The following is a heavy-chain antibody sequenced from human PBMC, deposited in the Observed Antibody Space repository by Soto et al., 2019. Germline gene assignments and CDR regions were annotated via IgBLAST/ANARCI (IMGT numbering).Heavy chain of an antibody. CDR3: ARGLDHAKVGY. CDR1: GGSISSSSYY. Sequence: PSETLSLTCTVSGGSISSSSYYWGWIRQPPGKGLEWIGSIFYSGTTYYNPSLKSRVTISVDTSKNQFSLKLSSVTAADTAVYYCARGLDHAKVGYWGHGILVTVSS. D-gene: IGHD3-16*01. J-gene: IGHJ4*01. V-gene: IGHV4-39*01. CDR2: IFYSGTT.